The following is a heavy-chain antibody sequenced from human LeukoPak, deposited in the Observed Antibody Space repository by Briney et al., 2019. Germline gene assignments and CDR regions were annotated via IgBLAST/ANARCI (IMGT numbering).Heavy chain of an antibody. CDR1: GFTFGDYD. CDR2: IRSKTFGGTT. D-gene: IGHD1-26*01. Sequence: GESLRLSCTSSGFTFGDYDMSWVRQAPGKGLEWISFIRSKTFGGTTEYAASVKGRFTISRDDSKSIAYLQMNSLKTEDTAVYYCTRESWELRPADFAMDVWGQGTTVTVSS. CDR3: TRESWELRPADFAMDV. V-gene: IGHV3-49*04. J-gene: IGHJ6*02.